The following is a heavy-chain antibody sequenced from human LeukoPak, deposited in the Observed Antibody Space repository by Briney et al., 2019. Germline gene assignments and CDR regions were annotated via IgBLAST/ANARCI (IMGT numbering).Heavy chain of an antibody. D-gene: IGHD1-20*01. CDR1: GGTFSSYA. CDR2: IIPIFDTA. Sequence: SVKVSCKASGGTFSSYAISWVRQAPGQGLEWMGRIIPIFDTANYAQKFQGRVTITTDESTSTAYMELSSLRFEDTAVYYCARAVTGTGYFDYWGQGTLVTVSS. J-gene: IGHJ4*02. V-gene: IGHV1-69*05. CDR3: ARAVTGTGYFDY.